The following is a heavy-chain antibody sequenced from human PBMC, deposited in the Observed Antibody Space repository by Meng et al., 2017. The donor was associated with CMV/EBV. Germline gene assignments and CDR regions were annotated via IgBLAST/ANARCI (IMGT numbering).Heavy chain of an antibody. D-gene: IGHD1-1*01. CDR1: GYRFSDHY. J-gene: IGHJ4*02. V-gene: IGHV1-2*02. CDR2: IYPNSGGT. Sequence: QVAPVQTGGEVKSPGASVKVSCQTSGYRFSDHYMHWGRQAPGQGLEWMGWIYPNSGGTHYAQKFQDRVTMTRDTSISTVYMELSRLTSDDTAVYYCVRDHNWGPDYWGQGTLVTVSS. CDR3: VRDHNWGPDY.